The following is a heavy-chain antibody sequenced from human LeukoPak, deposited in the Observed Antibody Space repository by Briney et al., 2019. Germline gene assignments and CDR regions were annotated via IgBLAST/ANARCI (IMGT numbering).Heavy chain of an antibody. V-gene: IGHV3-21*01. J-gene: IGHJ4*02. CDR2: ISSSSSYI. D-gene: IGHD3-16*01. CDR3: AGDDGGELWVNFDY. CDR1: GFTFSSYS. Sequence: GGSLRLSCAASGFTFSSYSMNWVRQAPGKGLEWVSSISSSSSYIYYADSVKGRFTISRDNAKNSLYLQMNSLRAEDTAVYYCAGDDGGELWVNFDYWGQGTLVTVSS.